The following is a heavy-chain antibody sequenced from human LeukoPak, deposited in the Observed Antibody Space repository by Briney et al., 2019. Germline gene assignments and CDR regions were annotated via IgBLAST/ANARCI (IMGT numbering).Heavy chain of an antibody. CDR2: ISSSSSYI. J-gene: IGHJ4*02. Sequence: GGSLGLLCGASGFTFSSYSMNWVRQARGKGLEWVSSISSSSSYIYYADSVKGRFTISRDNAKNSLYLQMNSLRAEDTAVYYCAREYCSGGSCSSRLYYFDYWGQGTLVTVSS. V-gene: IGHV3-21*01. D-gene: IGHD2-15*01. CDR3: AREYCSGGSCSSRLYYFDY. CDR1: GFTFSSYS.